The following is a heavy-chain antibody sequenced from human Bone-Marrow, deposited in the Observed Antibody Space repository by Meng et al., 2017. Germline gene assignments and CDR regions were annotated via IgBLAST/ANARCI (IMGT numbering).Heavy chain of an antibody. CDR1: GDSVSSNSAA. CDR2: TYYRSKWYT. D-gene: IGHD3-22*01. CDR3: ARGDYSSSPSF. J-gene: IGHJ4*02. Sequence: QVQPQESGPGLGKSSQTLSLTCTVSGDSVSSNSAAWHWIRQSPSRGLEWLGRTYYRSKWYTDYAVSVKSRITINPDTSKNQFSLQLNSVTPEDTAVYYCARGDYSSSPSFWGQGTLVTVSS. V-gene: IGHV6-1*01.